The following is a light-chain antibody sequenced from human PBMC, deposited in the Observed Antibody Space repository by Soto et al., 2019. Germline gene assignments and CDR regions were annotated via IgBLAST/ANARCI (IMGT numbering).Light chain of an antibody. CDR1: SSDVGGYNY. CDR3: SSYTSSSTLVV. J-gene: IGLJ2*01. CDR2: EVS. V-gene: IGLV2-14*01. Sequence: QSALTQPASVSGSPGQSSTISCTGTSSDVGGYNYVSWYQQHPGKAPKLRIYEVSNRPSGVSNRFSGSKSGNTAALTISGLQAEDEADYYCSSYTSSSTLVVFGGGTKLTVL.